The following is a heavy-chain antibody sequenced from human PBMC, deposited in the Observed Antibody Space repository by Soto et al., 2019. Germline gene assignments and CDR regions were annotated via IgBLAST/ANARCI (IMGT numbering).Heavy chain of an antibody. V-gene: IGHV1-69*02. D-gene: IGHD2-15*01. CDR1: GGTFSSYT. CDR3: ATEMWVAATNYYFDY. J-gene: IGHJ4*02. Sequence: VQLVQSWAEVKKPGSSVKVSCKASGGTFSSYTISWVQQATGQGLELIGRIIPNPGIANYAQNCQGRVTITADKSTSTAYRELSSLRSAVTAVYYCATEMWVAATNYYFDYWGQGTLVTVSS. CDR2: IIPNPGIA.